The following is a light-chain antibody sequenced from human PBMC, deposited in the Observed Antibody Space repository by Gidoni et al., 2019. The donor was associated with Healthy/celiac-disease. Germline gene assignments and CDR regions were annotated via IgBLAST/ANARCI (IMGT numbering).Light chain of an antibody. Sequence: DSQMTQSPSTLSASVGDRVTITCRASQSISSWLAWYQQKPGKAPKLLIYKASSLESGVPSRSSGSGSGTEFTLTISSLQPDDFATYYCQQYNSYSWTFGQGTQVEIK. CDR2: KAS. CDR1: QSISSW. J-gene: IGKJ1*01. CDR3: QQYNSYSWT. V-gene: IGKV1-5*03.